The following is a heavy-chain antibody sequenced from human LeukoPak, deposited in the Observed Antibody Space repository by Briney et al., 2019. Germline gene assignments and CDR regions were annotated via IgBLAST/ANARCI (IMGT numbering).Heavy chain of an antibody. CDR1: GFTFSDYY. Sequence: GGSLRLSCAASGFTFSDYYMSWIRQAPGKGLEWVSYISSSGSTIYYADSVKGRFIISRDNAKNSLYLQTNSLRAEDTAVYYCARDRIAVAGPAVYFDYWGQGTLVTVSS. J-gene: IGHJ4*02. D-gene: IGHD6-19*01. CDR2: ISSSGSTI. V-gene: IGHV3-11*01. CDR3: ARDRIAVAGPAVYFDY.